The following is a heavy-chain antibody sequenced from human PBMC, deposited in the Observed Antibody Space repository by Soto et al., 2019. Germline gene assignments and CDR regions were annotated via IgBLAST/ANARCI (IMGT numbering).Heavy chain of an antibody. V-gene: IGHV4-34*01. D-gene: IGHD3-10*01. CDR3: ARGDMVRGLDV. CDR2: INHSGST. CDR1: GGSFSGYY. J-gene: IGHJ6*04. Sequence: SETLSLTCAVYGGSFSGYYWSWIRQPPGKGLEWIGEINHSGSTNYNPSLKSRVTISVDTSKNQFSLKRSSVTAADTAVYYCARGDMVRGLDVWGKGTTVTVSS.